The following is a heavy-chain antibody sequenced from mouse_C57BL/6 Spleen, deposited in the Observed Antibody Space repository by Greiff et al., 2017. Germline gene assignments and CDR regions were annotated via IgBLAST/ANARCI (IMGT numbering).Heavy chain of an antibody. CDR3: TREGDYYGSNLFAY. CDR1: GFTFSSYA. V-gene: IGHV5-9-1*02. Sequence: EVKVVESGEGLVKPGGSLKLSCAASGFTFSSYAMSWVRQTPEKRLEWVAYISSGGDYIYYADTVKGRFTISRDNARNTLYLQMSSLKSEDTAMYYCTREGDYYGSNLFAYWGQGTLVTVSA. J-gene: IGHJ3*01. CDR2: ISSGGDYI. D-gene: IGHD1-1*01.